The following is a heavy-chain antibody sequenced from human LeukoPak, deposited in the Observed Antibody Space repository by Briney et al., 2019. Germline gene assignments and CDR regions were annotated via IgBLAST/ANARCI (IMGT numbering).Heavy chain of an antibody. CDR3: ARDSGIGGSGWYGEDSFDY. V-gene: IGHV1-46*01. J-gene: IGHJ4*02. D-gene: IGHD6-19*01. CDR1: GYTFTGYY. CDR2: INPSGGST. Sequence: ASVKVSCKASGYTFTGYYMHWVRQAPGQGLEWMGIINPSGGSTSYAQQFQGRVTMTGDMSTSTVYMELSSLRSEDTAVYYCARDSGIGGSGWYGEDSFDYWGQGTLVTVSS.